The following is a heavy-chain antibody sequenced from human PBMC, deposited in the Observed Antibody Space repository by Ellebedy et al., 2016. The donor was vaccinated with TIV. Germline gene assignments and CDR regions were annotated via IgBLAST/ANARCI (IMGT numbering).Heavy chain of an antibody. D-gene: IGHD2-15*01. J-gene: IGHJ4*02. Sequence: SETLSLXXTVSGDSDSDATYYWSWVRQPAGKGLEWIGRVFSSGSTDYSPSLQSRVTMSIDTSQNQFSLMLTSLTADDTAVYYCVRDVRVAAFDFWGQGILVTVSS. CDR2: VFSSGST. CDR3: VRDVRVAAFDF. V-gene: IGHV4-61*02. CDR1: GDSDSDATYY.